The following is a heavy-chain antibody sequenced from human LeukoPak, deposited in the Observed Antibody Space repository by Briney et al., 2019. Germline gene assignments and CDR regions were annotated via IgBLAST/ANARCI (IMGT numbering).Heavy chain of an antibody. D-gene: IGHD3-10*01. Sequence: GESLKISCKASGYSFTNYWIGWVRQMPGKGLEWMGNIYPGDSDTRYSPSFQGQVTISADKSISTAYLQWSSLKASDGAMYYCARGREFHRRSFDSWGQGTLLTVSS. V-gene: IGHV5-51*01. CDR1: GYSFTNYW. J-gene: IGHJ4*02. CDR2: IYPGDSDT. CDR3: ARGREFHRRSFDS.